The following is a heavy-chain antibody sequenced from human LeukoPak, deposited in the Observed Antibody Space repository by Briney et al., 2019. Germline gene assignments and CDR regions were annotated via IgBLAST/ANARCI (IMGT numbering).Heavy chain of an antibody. D-gene: IGHD6-19*01. CDR2: IYTSGST. Sequence: SETLSLTCTVSGGSISSYYWSWIRQPAGKGLEWIGRIYTSGSTNYNPSLKSRVTMSVDTSKNQFSLKLSSVTAADTAVYYCARPSSGWADDAFDIRGQGTMVTVSP. CDR1: GGSISSYY. CDR3: ARPSSGWADDAFDI. V-gene: IGHV4-4*07. J-gene: IGHJ3*02.